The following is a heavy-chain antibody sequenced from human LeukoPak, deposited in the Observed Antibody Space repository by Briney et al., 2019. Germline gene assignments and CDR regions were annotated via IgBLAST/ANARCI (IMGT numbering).Heavy chain of an antibody. V-gene: IGHV3-33*01. Sequence: PGRSLRLSCAASGLTFSSYGMHWVRPAPGKGLEWVAVIWYDGSNKHYADSVNGRFTISRDNSKNTLYLQMNSLRAEDTAVYYCARDQGIYGDGIFDYWGQGTLVTVSS. CDR3: ARDQGIYGDGIFDY. J-gene: IGHJ4*02. CDR2: IWYDGSNK. D-gene: IGHD5-24*01. CDR1: GLTFSSYG.